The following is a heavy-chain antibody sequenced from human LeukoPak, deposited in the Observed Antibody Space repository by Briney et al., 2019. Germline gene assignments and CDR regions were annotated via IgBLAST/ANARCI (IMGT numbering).Heavy chain of an antibody. CDR2: ISTGSGYI. CDR3: ARAVGYYYGMDV. V-gene: IGHV3-21*01. J-gene: IGHJ6*02. Sequence: GGSLRLSCAASGFTFSSYSMNWVRQAPGKGLEWVSSISTGSGYIYYADSVKGRFAISRDNAKNSLYLQMNSLRAEDTAVYYCARAVGYYYGMDVWGQGTTVTVSS. CDR1: GFTFSSYS.